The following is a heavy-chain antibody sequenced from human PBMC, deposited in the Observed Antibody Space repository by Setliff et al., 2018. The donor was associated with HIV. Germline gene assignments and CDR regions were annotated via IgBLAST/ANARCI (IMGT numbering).Heavy chain of an antibody. CDR2: INHSGST. V-gene: IGHV4-34*01. Sequence: KTSETLSLTCAVYGGSFSGYYWSWIRQPPGKGLEWIGEINHSGSTNYNPSLKSRVTISVDTSKTQFSLKLSSVTAADTAVYYCAREDYYYYGMDVWGQGTTVTVSS. J-gene: IGHJ6*02. CDR1: GGSFSGYY. CDR3: AREDYYYYGMDV.